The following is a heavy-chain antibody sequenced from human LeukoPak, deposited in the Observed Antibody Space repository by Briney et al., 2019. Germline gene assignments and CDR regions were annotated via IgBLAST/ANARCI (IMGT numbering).Heavy chain of an antibody. CDR1: GFNFSTYA. CDR2: ISGSGGST. J-gene: IGHJ4*02. D-gene: IGHD6-13*01. V-gene: IGHV3-23*01. Sequence: GGSLRLSCAASGFNFSTYAMSWVRQAPGKGLEWVSTISGSGGSTYYADSVKGRFTISRDNSKNTLYLQMNSLRAEDTSIYFCAKALEQETVIALDSWGQGTLVTVSS. CDR3: AKALEQETVIALDS.